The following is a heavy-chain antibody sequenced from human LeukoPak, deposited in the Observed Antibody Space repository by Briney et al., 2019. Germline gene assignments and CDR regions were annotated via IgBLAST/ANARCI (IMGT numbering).Heavy chain of an antibody. V-gene: IGHV5-51*01. J-gene: IGHJ4*02. CDR2: IYPGDSDT. D-gene: IGHD3-22*01. CDR1: GYTFTSYW. CDR3: ARGYYYDSSGYPDY. Sequence: GESLKISCKGSGYTFTSYWIGWVRQMPGKGLEWMGIIYPGDSDTRYSPSFQGQVSISADKSINTAYLQWGTLKASDTAMYYCARGYYYDSSGYPDYWGQGTQVTVSS.